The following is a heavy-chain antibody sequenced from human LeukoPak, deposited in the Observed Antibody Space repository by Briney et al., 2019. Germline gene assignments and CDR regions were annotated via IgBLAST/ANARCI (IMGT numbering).Heavy chain of an antibody. V-gene: IGHV3-21*01. Sequence: GGSLRLSCAASGFTFSSSSMNWVRQAPGKGLEWVSSISSGSSYIYYADSVKGRFTISRDNAKNSLYLQMNSLRAEDTAVYYCAELGITMIGGVWGKGTTVTISS. CDR3: AELGITMIGGV. CDR2: ISSGSSYI. J-gene: IGHJ6*04. D-gene: IGHD3-10*02. CDR1: GFTFSSSS.